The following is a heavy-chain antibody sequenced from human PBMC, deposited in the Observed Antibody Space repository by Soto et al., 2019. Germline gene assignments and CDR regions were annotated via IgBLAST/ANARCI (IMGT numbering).Heavy chain of an antibody. J-gene: IGHJ3*02. CDR1: GFTFTSSA. D-gene: IGHD6-19*01. CDR3: AADNGIEVAGDAFDI. CDR2: IVVGSGNT. Sequence: ASVKVSCKASGFTFTSSAVQWARQARGQRLERIGWIVVGSGNTNYAQKFQERVTITRDMSTSTAYMELSSLRSEDTAVYYCAADNGIEVAGDAFDIWGQGTMVTVSS. V-gene: IGHV1-58*01.